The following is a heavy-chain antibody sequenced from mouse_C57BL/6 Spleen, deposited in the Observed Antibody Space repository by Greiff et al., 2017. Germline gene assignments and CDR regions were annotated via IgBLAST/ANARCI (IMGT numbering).Heavy chain of an antibody. CDR2: IYPRSGNT. J-gene: IGHJ2*01. CDR1: GYTFTSYG. V-gene: IGHV1-81*01. Sequence: QVQLKQSGAELARPGASVKLSCKASGYTFTSYGISWVKQRTGQGLEWIGEIYPRSGNTYYNEKFKGKATLTADKSSSTAYMELRSLTSEDSAVYFCARGDYGSSYPDYWGQGTTLTVSS. D-gene: IGHD1-1*01. CDR3: ARGDYGSSYPDY.